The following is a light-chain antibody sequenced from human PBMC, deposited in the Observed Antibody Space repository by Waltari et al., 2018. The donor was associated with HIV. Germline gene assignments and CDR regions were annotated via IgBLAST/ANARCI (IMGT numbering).Light chain of an antibody. CDR1: SSNIGSNT. V-gene: IGLV1-44*01. Sequence: QSVLTQPPSASGTPGQRVTISCSGSSSNIGSNTVHWYQQLPGTAPKLPIYSNNQRPSGVPDRFSGSKSGTSASLAISGLQSEDEADYYCAAWDDSLNGRVFGGGTKLTVL. J-gene: IGLJ3*02. CDR3: AAWDDSLNGRV. CDR2: SNN.